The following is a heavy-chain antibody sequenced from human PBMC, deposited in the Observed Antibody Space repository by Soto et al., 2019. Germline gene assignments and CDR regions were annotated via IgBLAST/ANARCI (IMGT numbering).Heavy chain of an antibody. CDR3: ARVLLDLWFGESLSWSYFDY. V-gene: IGHV1-18*01. CDR2: ISAYNGNT. J-gene: IGHJ4*02. CDR1: GYTFTSYG. Sequence: GASVKVSCKASGYTFTSYGISWVRQAPGQGLEWMGWISAYNGNTNYAQKLQGRVTMTTDTSTSTAYMELRSLRSDDTAVYYCARVLLDLWFGESLSWSYFDYWGQGTLVTVSS. D-gene: IGHD3-10*01.